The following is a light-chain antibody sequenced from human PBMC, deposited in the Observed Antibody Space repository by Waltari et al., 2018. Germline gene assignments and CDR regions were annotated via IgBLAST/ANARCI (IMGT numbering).Light chain of an antibody. CDR3: QQVYTAPLT. V-gene: IGKV1-39*01. J-gene: IGKJ4*01. CDR1: QNIRSY. Sequence: DIQLTKSPSSLSASEGDRVTITCRASQNIRSYLNWYQQSPGKAPNLLIYGASSLQSGIPSRFSGSGYGTDFTLTISSLQPEDFTTYYCQQVYTAPLTFGGGTKLEIK. CDR2: GAS.